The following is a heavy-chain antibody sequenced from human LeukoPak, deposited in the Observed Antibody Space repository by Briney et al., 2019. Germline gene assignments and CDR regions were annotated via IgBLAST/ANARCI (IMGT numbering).Heavy chain of an antibody. CDR3: VRHDGRGGATMGAFDS. Sequence: KPSETLSLTCAVYGGSFSGYYWSWIRQPPGKGLEWIGSVYYGRTTYYSPSLDSRVTISLDTSANQFSLQLNSVTAADTAVYYCVRHDGRGGATMGAFDSWGQGSLVTVSS. V-gene: IGHV4-34*01. J-gene: IGHJ5*01. CDR1: GGSFSGYY. D-gene: IGHD4/OR15-4a*01. CDR2: VYYGRTT.